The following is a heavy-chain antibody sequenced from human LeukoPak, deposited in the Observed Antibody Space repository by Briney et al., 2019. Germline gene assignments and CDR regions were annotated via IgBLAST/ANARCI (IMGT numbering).Heavy chain of an antibody. CDR3: ARHFSSSWSNWFDP. J-gene: IGHJ5*02. CDR2: IYYSGST. V-gene: IGHV4-39*01. D-gene: IGHD6-13*01. CDR1: GGSISSSSHY. Sequence: SETLSLTCTVSGGSISSSSHYWGWIRQPPGKGLEWIGSIYYSGSTYYNPSLKSRVTISVDTSKNQFSLKLSSVTAADTAVYYCARHFSSSWSNWFDPWGQGTLVTVSS.